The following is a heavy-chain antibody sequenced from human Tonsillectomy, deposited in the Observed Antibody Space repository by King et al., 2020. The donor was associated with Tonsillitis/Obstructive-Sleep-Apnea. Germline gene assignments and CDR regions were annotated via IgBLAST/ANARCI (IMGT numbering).Heavy chain of an antibody. J-gene: IGHJ6*02. CDR3: ARGRDQLVPNSSYYSGMDV. V-gene: IGHV3-33*01. CDR1: GFTFSSYG. Sequence: VQLVESGGGVVQPGRSLRLSCAASGFTFSSYGMHWVRQAPGKGLEWVAVIWYDGRNKYYADSVKGRFTISRDNAKNTLYLQMNSLRADDTAVYYCARGRDQLVPNSSYYSGMDVWGQGTTVTVSS. CDR2: IWYDGRNK. D-gene: IGHD6-6*01.